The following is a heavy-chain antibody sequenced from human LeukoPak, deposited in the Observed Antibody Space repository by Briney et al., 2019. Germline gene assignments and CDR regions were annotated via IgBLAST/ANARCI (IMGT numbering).Heavy chain of an antibody. D-gene: IGHD3-3*01. CDR2: IYHSGST. CDR1: GYSISSGYY. Sequence: SETLSPTCAVSGYSISSGYYWGWIRQPPGKGLEWIGSIYHSGSTYYNPSLKSRVTISVDTSKNQFSLKLSSVTAADTVVYYCARLRSGLNWFDPWGQGTLVTVSS. V-gene: IGHV4-38-2*01. J-gene: IGHJ5*02. CDR3: ARLRSGLNWFDP.